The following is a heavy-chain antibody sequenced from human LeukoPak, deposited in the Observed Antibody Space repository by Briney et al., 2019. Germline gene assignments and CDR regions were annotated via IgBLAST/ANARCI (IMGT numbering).Heavy chain of an antibody. J-gene: IGHJ4*02. Sequence: SETLSLTCTVSGGSISSYYWSLIRQPPGKGLELVGNIYYSGSTNYNPSLKRRATISVDTSKNQFSLKLSSVTAADTAVYYCAGTRYSYGSQWGQGTLVTVSS. CDR3: AGTRYSYGSQ. D-gene: IGHD5-18*01. CDR1: GGSISSYY. V-gene: IGHV4-59*01. CDR2: IYYSGST.